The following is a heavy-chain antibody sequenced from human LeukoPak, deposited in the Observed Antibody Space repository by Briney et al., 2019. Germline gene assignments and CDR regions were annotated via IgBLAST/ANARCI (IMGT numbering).Heavy chain of an antibody. J-gene: IGHJ4*02. D-gene: IGHD3-16*01. CDR2: IYYSGST. CDR1: GGSISSYY. Sequence: SETLSLTCTVSGGSISSYYWSWIRQPPGKGLEWIGYIYYSGSTNYNPSLKSRVTISVDTSKNQFSLKLSSVTAADTAVYYCARDLAGPGYFDYWGQGTLVTVSS. CDR3: ARDLAGPGYFDY. V-gene: IGHV4-59*01.